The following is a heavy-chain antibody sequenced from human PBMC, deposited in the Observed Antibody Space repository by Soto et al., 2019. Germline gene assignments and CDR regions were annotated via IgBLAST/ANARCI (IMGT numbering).Heavy chain of an antibody. Sequence: GGSLRLSCAASGFTFSSYGMHWVRQAPGKGLEWVGVISYDGSNKYYADSVKGRFTISRDNSKNTLYLQINSQTAQDKALYYGAKPLWVNTEFPPWLVLDIWGQGTLITVSS. CDR3: AKPLWVNTEFPPWLVLDI. CDR2: ISYDGSNK. D-gene: IGHD3-22*01. CDR1: GFTFSSYG. V-gene: IGHV3-30*18. J-gene: IGHJ3*02.